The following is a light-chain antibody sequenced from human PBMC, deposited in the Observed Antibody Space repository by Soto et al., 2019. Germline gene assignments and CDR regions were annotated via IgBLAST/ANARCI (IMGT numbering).Light chain of an antibody. V-gene: IGKV1-39*01. Sequence: DIQMTQSPSSLSASVGDRVTITCRASQSISSYLSWYQQKPGKAPKLLIYAASSLQSGVPSRFSGSGSGTDVILIISSLQPADFATYYCQQRYSTLSRTFGQGTKVEI. CDR2: AAS. J-gene: IGKJ1*01. CDR1: QSISSY. CDR3: QQRYSTLSRT.